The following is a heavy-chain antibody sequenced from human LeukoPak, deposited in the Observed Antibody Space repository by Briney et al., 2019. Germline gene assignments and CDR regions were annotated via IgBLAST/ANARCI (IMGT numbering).Heavy chain of an antibody. CDR2: IWYDESKK. V-gene: IGHV3-33*06. D-gene: IGHD3-22*01. Sequence: GGSLRLSCVASGYTFSSYGMHWVRQAPGKGLQWVAVIWYDESKKYYTDSVKGRFAISRDVSKNTLYLQMNSLRAEDTAVYYCAKVSGYYFNSDYWGQGTLVTVSS. CDR3: AKVSGYYFNSDY. CDR1: GYTFSSYG. J-gene: IGHJ4*02.